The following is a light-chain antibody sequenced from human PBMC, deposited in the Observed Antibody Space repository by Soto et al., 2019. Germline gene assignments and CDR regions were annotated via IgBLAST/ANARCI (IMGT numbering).Light chain of an antibody. Sequence: DIQMTQSPSTLSASVGDRVTITCRASQSISSWLAWYQQKPGKAPKVLIYKASSLESGVPSRFSGSGSGTESTLTISSLQPDDFATYYCQQYNSYWTFGQGTKVDIK. CDR3: QQYNSYWT. V-gene: IGKV1-5*03. J-gene: IGKJ1*01. CDR1: QSISSW. CDR2: KAS.